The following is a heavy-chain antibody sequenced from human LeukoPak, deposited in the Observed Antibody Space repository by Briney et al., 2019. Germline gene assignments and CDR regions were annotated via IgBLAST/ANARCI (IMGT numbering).Heavy chain of an antibody. CDR2: ISYDGGDP. Sequence: GGSLRLSCAASGFTFSSYWMHWVRQAPGKGLVWVSRISYDGGDPSYADSAKGRFTISRDNAKNTLYLQMNSLTAEDTAVYYCARGYSSRLYNWLDPWGQGTLVTVSS. J-gene: IGHJ5*02. CDR1: GFTFSSYW. D-gene: IGHD6-13*01. V-gene: IGHV3-74*01. CDR3: ARGYSSRLYNWLDP.